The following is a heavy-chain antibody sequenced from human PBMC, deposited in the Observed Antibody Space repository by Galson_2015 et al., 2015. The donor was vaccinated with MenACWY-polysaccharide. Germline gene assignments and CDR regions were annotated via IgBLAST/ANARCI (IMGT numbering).Heavy chain of an antibody. Sequence: LSLTCIVSGGSVSSSSYYWGWIRQPPGKGLESVGAVYYSGSTYYNPSLKSRVTISVDTSKNQFSLKLTSVTAADTAVYYCARHGRDGDNGLRSWFDPWGQGTLVTVSS. CDR2: VYYSGST. J-gene: IGHJ5*02. V-gene: IGHV4-39*01. CDR1: GGSVSSSSYY. CDR3: ARHGRDGDNGLRSWFDP. D-gene: IGHD4-17*01.